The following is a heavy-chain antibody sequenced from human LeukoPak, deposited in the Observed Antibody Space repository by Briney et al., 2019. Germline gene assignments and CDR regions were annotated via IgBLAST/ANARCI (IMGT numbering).Heavy chain of an antibody. CDR1: GFNFKTYA. D-gene: IGHD4-11*01. J-gene: IGHJ4*02. CDR3: ARATVTTICPTAHDY. CDR2: ISGSGGTT. Sequence: GGSLRLSCAASGFNFKTYAMTWVRQAPGKGLEWVSAISGSGGTTYYADSVKGRFTISRDNSKNTLYLQMNSLRAEDTAVYYCARATVTTICPTAHDYWGQGTLVAVSS. V-gene: IGHV3-23*01.